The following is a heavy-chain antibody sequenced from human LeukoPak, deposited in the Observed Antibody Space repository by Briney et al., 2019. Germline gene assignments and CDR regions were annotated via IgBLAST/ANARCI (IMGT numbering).Heavy chain of an antibody. CDR1: GGTFISYA. Sequence: SVKVSCKASGGTFISYAISWVRQAPGQGREWMGGIIPIFGTANYAQKFQGRVTITADESTSTAYMELSSLRSEDTAVYYCARVGDSGYDVDYFDYWGQGTLVTVSS. V-gene: IGHV1-69*01. CDR2: IIPIFGTA. CDR3: ARVGDSGYDVDYFDY. D-gene: IGHD5-12*01. J-gene: IGHJ4*02.